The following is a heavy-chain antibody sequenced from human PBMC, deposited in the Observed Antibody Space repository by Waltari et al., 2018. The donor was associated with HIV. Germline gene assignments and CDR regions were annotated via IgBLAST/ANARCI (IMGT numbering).Heavy chain of an antibody. CDR2: IYYSGST. J-gene: IGHJ4*02. CDR3: ARGGLVSPYVFDY. D-gene: IGHD3-9*01. CDR1: GGSISSYY. Sequence: QVQLQESGPGLVKPSETLSLTCTVSGGSISSYYWSWIRQPPGKGLEWIGYIYYSGSTNYNPSLKSRVTISVDTSKNQFSLKLSSVTAADTAVYYCARGGLVSPYVFDYWGQGTLVTVSS. V-gene: IGHV4-59*01.